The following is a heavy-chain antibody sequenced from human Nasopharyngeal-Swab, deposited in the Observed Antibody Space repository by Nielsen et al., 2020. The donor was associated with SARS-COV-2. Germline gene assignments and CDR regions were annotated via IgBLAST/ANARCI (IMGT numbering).Heavy chain of an antibody. CDR2: IWYDGSNK. J-gene: IGHJ4*02. Sequence: GESLKISCAASGFTFSSYGMHWGRQAPGKGLEWVAVIWYDGSNKYYADSVKGRFTISRDNSKNTLYLQMNSLRAEDPAVYYCARNKERAGYSSGLYGLGGQGTLVTVSS. V-gene: IGHV3-33*01. D-gene: IGHD6-19*01. CDR1: GFTFSSYG. CDR3: ARNKERAGYSSGLYGL.